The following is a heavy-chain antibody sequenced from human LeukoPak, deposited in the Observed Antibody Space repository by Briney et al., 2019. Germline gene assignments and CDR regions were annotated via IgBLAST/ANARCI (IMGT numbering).Heavy chain of an antibody. CDR3: ARGSRYYDSSGYYLDY. J-gene: IGHJ4*02. CDR2: INHSRST. CDR1: GGSFSGYY. Sequence: SETLSLTCAVYGGSFSGYYWSWIRQPPGKGLEWIGEINHSRSTNYNPSLKSRVTISVDTSKNQFSLKLSSVTAADTAVYYCARGSRYYDSSGYYLDYWGQGTLVTVSS. V-gene: IGHV4-34*01. D-gene: IGHD3-22*01.